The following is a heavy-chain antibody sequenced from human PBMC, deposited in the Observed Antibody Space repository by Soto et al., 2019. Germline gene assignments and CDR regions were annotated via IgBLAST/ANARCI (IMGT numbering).Heavy chain of an antibody. CDR3: ARDYPGGSYYDY. J-gene: IGHJ4*02. Sequence: LRLSCAASGFTFSSYWMSWVRQAPGKGLEWVARINQDGSEKYYVDSVKGRFTISRDNAKNSLYLQMNSLGAEDTAVYYCARDYPGGSYYDYWGQGTLVTVS. CDR1: GFTFSSYW. D-gene: IGHD1-26*01. V-gene: IGHV3-7*03. CDR2: INQDGSEK.